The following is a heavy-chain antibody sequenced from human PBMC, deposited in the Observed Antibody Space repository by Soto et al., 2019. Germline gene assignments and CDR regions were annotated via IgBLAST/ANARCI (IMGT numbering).Heavy chain of an antibody. CDR3: ARDSRYCTDSGCSIMRDAFDV. CDR2: IYHSGTT. V-gene: IGHV4-4*02. J-gene: IGHJ3*01. D-gene: IGHD2-15*01. CDR1: HFSVTNNKY. Sequence: QGLLQESGPGLVKPSGTLSLTCTDSHFSVTNNKYWSWVRQSPGKPLEWIGAIYHSGTTYYNPSLSSRGSMSMDKSKNQISLILTSVTAADTAVYYCARDSRYCTDSGCSIMRDAFDVWGQGTLVTVSS.